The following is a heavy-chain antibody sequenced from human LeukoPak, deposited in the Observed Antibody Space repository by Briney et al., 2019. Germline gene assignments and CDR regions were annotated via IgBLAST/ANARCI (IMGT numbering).Heavy chain of an antibody. CDR1: GFTFSNSA. D-gene: IGHD3-10*01. CDR2: ISVGGGGT. Sequence: GGSLRLSCAASGFTFSNSAMSWVRQAPGKGLEGVSVISVGGGGTYYADSVKGRFTISRDNSRNTLYLQMDSLRAEDTAVYYCAKAASYYDSGRAPFDYWGQGTLVTVSS. J-gene: IGHJ4*02. CDR3: AKAASYYDSGRAPFDY. V-gene: IGHV3-23*01.